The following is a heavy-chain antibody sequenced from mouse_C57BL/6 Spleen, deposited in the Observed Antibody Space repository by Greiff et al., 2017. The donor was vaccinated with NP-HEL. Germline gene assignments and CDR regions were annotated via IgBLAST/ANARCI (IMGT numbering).Heavy chain of an antibody. J-gene: IGHJ4*01. CDR2: INPSNGGT. CDR3: ARGHGSSIYYYAMDY. Sequence: QVQLQQPGTELVKPGASVKLSCKASGYTFTSYWMHWVKQRPGQGLEWIGNINPSNGGTNYNEKFKSKATLTVDKSSSTAYMQLRSLTSEDSAVYYCARGHGSSIYYYAMDYWGQGTSVTVSS. CDR1: GYTFTSYW. D-gene: IGHD1-1*01. V-gene: IGHV1-53*01.